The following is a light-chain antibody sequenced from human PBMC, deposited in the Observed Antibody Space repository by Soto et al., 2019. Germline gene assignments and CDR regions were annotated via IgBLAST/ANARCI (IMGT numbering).Light chain of an antibody. CDR2: ATS. CDR1: QGISSY. CDR3: QQLSSYPLS. V-gene: IGKV1-9*01. Sequence: DIQLTHSPSFLSASVGDRVTMTFRASQGISSYLAWYQHKPGKAPNLLIYATSTLQSGVPSRFSGSGSGTEFTLTISSLQPEDFATYFCQQLSSYPLSFGGGTKVDIK. J-gene: IGKJ4*01.